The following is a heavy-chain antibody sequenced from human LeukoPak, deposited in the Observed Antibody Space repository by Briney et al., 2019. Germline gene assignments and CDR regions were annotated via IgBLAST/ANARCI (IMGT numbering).Heavy chain of an antibody. V-gene: IGHV1-69*01. J-gene: IGHJ4*02. CDR1: GGIFSRYA. D-gene: IGHD3-22*01. CDR3: ARDATLYDSSAYYYLW. Sequence: SVKVSCKASGGIFSRYAISWVRQAPGQGLEWMGGIIPMFRTANYAQKFQGRVTITADESTSTAYMELTSLRSEDTAVYYCARDATLYDSSAYYYLWWGQGTLVTVSS. CDR2: IIPMFRTA.